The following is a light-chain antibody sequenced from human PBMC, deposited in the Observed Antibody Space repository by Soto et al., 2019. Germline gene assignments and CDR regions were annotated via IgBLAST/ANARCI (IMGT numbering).Light chain of an antibody. CDR2: GNS. CDR1: SSSRGADYD. J-gene: IGLJ1*01. CDR3: QSYDNRLTGSV. V-gene: IGLV1-40*01. Sequence: SLVTQPPSVSGAPGQRVTISCTGGSSSRGADYDVHWYQQLPGTDPKLLIFGNSNRPSGVSDRFSGSKSGTSASLAITGRQAKDEAHYCCQSYDNRLTGSVFGTGTQVPVL.